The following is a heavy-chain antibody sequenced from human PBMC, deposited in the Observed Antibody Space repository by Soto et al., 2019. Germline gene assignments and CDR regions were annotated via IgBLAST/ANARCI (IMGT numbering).Heavy chain of an antibody. Sequence: SETLSLTCTVSGGSISSSIYYWGWIRQPPGKGLEWIGSIYYSGSTYYNPSLKSRVTISVDTSKNQFSLKLSSVTAADTAVYYCASSRGGSWSPFLWYYYYGMDVWGQGTTVTVSS. CDR2: IYYSGST. CDR1: GGSISSSIYY. J-gene: IGHJ6*02. V-gene: IGHV4-39*01. D-gene: IGHD6-13*01. CDR3: ASSRGGSWSPFLWYYYYGMDV.